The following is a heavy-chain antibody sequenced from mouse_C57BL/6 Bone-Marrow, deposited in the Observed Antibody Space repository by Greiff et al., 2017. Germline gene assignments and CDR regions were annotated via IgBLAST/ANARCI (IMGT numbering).Heavy chain of an antibody. CDR1: GYTFTSYG. CDR3: SRLYYYGRDWYFDV. Sequence: VQLQQSGAELARPGASVKLSCKASGYTFTSYGISWVKQRTGQGLEWIGEIYPRSGNTYYNEKFKGKATLTADKSSSTAYMELLSLTSEDSAVYFGSRLYYYGRDWYFDVWGTGTTVTVSS. V-gene: IGHV1-81*01. CDR2: IYPRSGNT. D-gene: IGHD1-1*01. J-gene: IGHJ1*03.